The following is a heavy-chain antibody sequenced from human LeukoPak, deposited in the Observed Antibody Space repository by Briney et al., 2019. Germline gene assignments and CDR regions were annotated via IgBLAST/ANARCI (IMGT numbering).Heavy chain of an antibody. CDR1: GGSLCGAY. J-gene: IGHJ4*02. Sequence: PSETLSLTCTVQGGSLCGAYWTWIRQPPGRGLEWIGEINHTGSTNYNPSFKSRVTMSADTPKNQLSLNLTSVTAADTAVYYCARGPVRLARPFDYWGQGTLVTVSS. CDR2: INHTGST. D-gene: IGHD3-9*01. CDR3: ARGPVRLARPFDY. V-gene: IGHV4-34*01.